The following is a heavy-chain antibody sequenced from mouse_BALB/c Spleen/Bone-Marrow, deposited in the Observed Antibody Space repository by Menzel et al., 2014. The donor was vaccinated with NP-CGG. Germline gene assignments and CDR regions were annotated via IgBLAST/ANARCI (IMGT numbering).Heavy chain of an antibody. CDR2: IDPANGNN. V-gene: IGHV14-3*02. CDR3: AVYDYEGFAY. D-gene: IGHD2-4*01. Sequence: EVQLVESGAELVKPGASVKLSCTASGFNIKDTYMHWVKQRPEQGLEWIGRIDPANGNNKYDPKFQGKATITADTSSNTAYLQLSSLTSEDTAVYYCAVYDYEGFAYWGQGTLVTVSA. CDR1: GFNIKDTY. J-gene: IGHJ3*01.